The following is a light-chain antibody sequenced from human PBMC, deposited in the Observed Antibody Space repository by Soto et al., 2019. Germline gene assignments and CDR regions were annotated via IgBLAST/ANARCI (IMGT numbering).Light chain of an antibody. CDR1: KL. CDR3: CSYAGQRVV. CDR2: EGN. J-gene: IGLJ2*01. Sequence: QSVLTQPHSVSGSPGQSITISCTYKLVSWYQQHPGKAPKLMIYEGNKRPSGVSNRFSGSKSGNTASLTISGLQAEDEADYYCCSYAGQRVVFGGGTKLTVL. V-gene: IGLV2-23*01.